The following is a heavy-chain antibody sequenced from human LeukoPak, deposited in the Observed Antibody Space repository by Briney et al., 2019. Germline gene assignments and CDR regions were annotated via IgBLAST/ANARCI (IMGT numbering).Heavy chain of an antibody. CDR1: GFTFSNAW. CDR3: TTRTQYYYDSSGYYYVGEYFQH. D-gene: IGHD3-22*01. V-gene: IGHV3-15*01. Sequence: GGSLRLSCAASGFTFSNAWMSWVRQAPGKGLEWVGRIKSKTDGGTTDYAAPVKGRFTISRDDSKNTLYLQMNSLKTEDTAVYYCTTRTQYYYDSSGYYYVGEYFQHWGQGTLVTVSS. J-gene: IGHJ1*01. CDR2: IKSKTDGGTT.